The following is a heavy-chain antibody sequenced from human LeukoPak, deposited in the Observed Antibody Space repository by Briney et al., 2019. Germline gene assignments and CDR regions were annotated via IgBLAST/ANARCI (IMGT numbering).Heavy chain of an antibody. CDR3: ARSWSGRSGPDY. CDR2: IYYSGST. J-gene: IGHJ4*02. D-gene: IGHD2-15*01. V-gene: IGHV4-61*05. CDR1: GGSISSSSYY. Sequence: KTSETLSLTCTVSGGSISSSSYYWGWIRQPPGKGVEWIGYIYYSGSTNYNPSLKSRVTISVDTSKNQFSLKLSSVTAADTAVYYCARSWSGRSGPDYWGQGTLVTVSS.